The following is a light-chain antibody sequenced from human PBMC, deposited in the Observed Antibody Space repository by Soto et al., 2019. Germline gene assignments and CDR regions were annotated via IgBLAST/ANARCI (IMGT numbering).Light chain of an antibody. CDR3: QKYNSAPWT. CDR1: QAISNY. Sequence: DIQVTQSPSSLSASVGDRVTITCRASQAISNYLAWYQQKPGAVPNLLIYAASTLQSGVPSRFSGSGSGTDFTLTINSLQPADVATYYCQKYNSAPWTFGQGTKVEIK. V-gene: IGKV1-27*01. CDR2: AAS. J-gene: IGKJ1*01.